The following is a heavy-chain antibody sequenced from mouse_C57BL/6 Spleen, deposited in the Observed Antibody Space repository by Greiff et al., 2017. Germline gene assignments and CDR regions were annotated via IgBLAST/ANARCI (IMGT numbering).Heavy chain of an antibody. V-gene: IGHV5-17*01. J-gene: IGHJ4*01. Sequence: EVQLQESGGGLVKPGGSLKLSCAASGFTFSDYGMHWVRQAPEKGLEWVAYISSGSSTIYYADTVKGRFTISRDNAKNTLFLQMTSLRSEDTAMYYCALSTVVATGAMDYWGQGTSVTVSS. CDR2: ISSGSSTI. CDR3: ALSTVVATGAMDY. D-gene: IGHD1-1*01. CDR1: GFTFSDYG.